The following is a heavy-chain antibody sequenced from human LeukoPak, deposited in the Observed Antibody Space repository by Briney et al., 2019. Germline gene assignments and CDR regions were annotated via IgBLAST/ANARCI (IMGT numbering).Heavy chain of an antibody. CDR1: GFTFSPYA. J-gene: IGHJ4*02. Sequence: GGSLRLSCAASGFTFSPYAMHWLRQAPGKGLEWVAFVPYDGNNEYYADSVKGRFTISRDNSKNTLYLQMNSLRAEDTAVYYCARDSERRASLDYWGQGTLVTVSS. CDR3: ARDSERRASLDY. V-gene: IGHV3-30*04. D-gene: IGHD1-1*01. CDR2: VPYDGNNE.